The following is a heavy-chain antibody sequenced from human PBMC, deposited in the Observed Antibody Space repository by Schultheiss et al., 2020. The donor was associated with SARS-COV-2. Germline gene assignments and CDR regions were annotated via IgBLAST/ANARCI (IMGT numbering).Heavy chain of an antibody. CDR2: IYYTGST. CDR1: GGSISSGGHY. V-gene: IGHV4-61*08. D-gene: IGHD5-24*01. J-gene: IGHJ6*02. Sequence: SETLSLTCTVSGGSISSGGHYWSWIRQLPGKGLEWIGYIYYTGSTYYNPSLKSRVTISVDTSKNQFSLKLSSVTAADTAVYYCARDMADYYYGMDVWGQGTTVTVSS. CDR3: ARDMADYYYGMDV.